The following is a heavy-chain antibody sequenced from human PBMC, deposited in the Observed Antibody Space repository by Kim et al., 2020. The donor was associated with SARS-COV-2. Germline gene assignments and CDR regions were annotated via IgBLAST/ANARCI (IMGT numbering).Heavy chain of an antibody. J-gene: IGHJ4*02. D-gene: IGHD3-16*01. Sequence: GESQKISCKGSGYSFNNFWISWGRQMPGKGLEWMGRIDPSGSYIDYNTSFKGHVSFSVDKSVNTAYLQFSSPQSSDSAMYFCASHPDAAGSLLYVYWGQG. CDR3: ASHPDAAGSLLYVY. V-gene: IGHV5-10-1*01. CDR1: GYSFNNFW. CDR2: IDPSGSYI.